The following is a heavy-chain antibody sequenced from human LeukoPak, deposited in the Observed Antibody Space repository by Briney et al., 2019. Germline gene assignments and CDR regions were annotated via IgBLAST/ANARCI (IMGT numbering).Heavy chain of an antibody. CDR3: AKDGDIVVVVAAHY. J-gene: IGHJ4*02. CDR1: GVTFSSYA. D-gene: IGHD2-15*01. V-gene: IGHV3-23*01. Sequence: GGSLRLSCAASGVTFSSYAMSWVRQAPGKGLEWVSAISGSGGSTYYADSVKGRFTISRDNSKNTLYLQMNSLRAEDTAVYYCAKDGDIVVVVAAHYWGQGTLVTVSS. CDR2: ISGSGGST.